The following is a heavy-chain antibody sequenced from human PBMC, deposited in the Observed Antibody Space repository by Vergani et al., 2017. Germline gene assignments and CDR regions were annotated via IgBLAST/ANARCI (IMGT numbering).Heavy chain of an antibody. J-gene: IGHJ4*02. CDR1: GFSLSTSGMR. CDR3: ALTYYDFWSGLRKGGYYFDY. CDR2: IDWDDDK. Sequence: QVTLKESGPALVNPTQTLTLTCSFSGFSLSTSGMRVSWIRQPPGKALEWLARIDWDDDKFYSTSLKTRLTISKDTSKNQVVLTMTNMDPVDTATYYCALTYYDFWSGLRKGGYYFDYWGQGTLVTVSS. D-gene: IGHD3-3*01. V-gene: IGHV2-70*04.